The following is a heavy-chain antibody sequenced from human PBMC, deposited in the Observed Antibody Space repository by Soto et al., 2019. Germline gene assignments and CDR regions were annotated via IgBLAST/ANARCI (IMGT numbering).Heavy chain of an antibody. J-gene: IGHJ4*02. Sequence: GGSLRLSCAASAFNFSSYDRNWARLAPVKGLEWVSYISGSGYTIYYADSVKGRFTISGDNAKNSLYLQMNRLSAEDTAVYCCARIYDSTGFYYEYWGQGALVTVS. V-gene: IGHV3-48*03. CDR2: ISGSGYTI. CDR1: AFNFSSYD. CDR3: ARIYDSTGFYYEY. D-gene: IGHD3-22*01.